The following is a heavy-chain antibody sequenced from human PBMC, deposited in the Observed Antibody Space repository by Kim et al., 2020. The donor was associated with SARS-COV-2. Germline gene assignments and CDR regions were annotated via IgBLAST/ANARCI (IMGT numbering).Heavy chain of an antibody. V-gene: IGHV5-51*01. CDR1: GYSFTSYW. Sequence: GESLKISCKGSGYSFTSYWIGWVRQMPGKGLEWMGIIYPGDSDTRYSPSFQGQVTISADKSISTAYLQWSSLKASDTAMYYCARRSSYGPYYYYYGMDVWGQGTTVTVSS. D-gene: IGHD5-18*01. CDR3: ARRSSYGPYYYYYGMDV. CDR2: IYPGDSDT. J-gene: IGHJ6*02.